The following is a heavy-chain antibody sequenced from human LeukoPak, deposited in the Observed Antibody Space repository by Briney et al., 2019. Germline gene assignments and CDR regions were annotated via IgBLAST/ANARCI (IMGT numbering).Heavy chain of an antibody. CDR3: ARAVYYYDSSGYAYYFDY. Sequence: SETLSLTCTVSGGSISSYHWSWIRQPPGKGLEWIGYIYYSGSTNYNPSLKGRVTISVDTSKNQFSLKLSSVTAADTAVYYCARAVYYYDSSGYAYYFDYWGQGTLVTVSS. CDR1: GGSISSYH. J-gene: IGHJ4*02. CDR2: IYYSGST. V-gene: IGHV4-59*01. D-gene: IGHD3-22*01.